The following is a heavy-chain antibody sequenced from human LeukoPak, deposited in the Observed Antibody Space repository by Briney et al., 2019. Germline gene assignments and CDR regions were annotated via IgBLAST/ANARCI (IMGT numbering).Heavy chain of an antibody. Sequence: GGSLRLSCAASGFTFSGSAMHWVRQASGKGLEWVGRIRSKANSHATASAASVKGRFTISRDDSKNMAYLQMNSLKTEDTAVDYCTRHDTTMLGVDIDYWGQGTLVTVSS. V-gene: IGHV3-73*01. CDR2: IRSKANSHAT. D-gene: IGHD3-3*01. CDR3: TRHDTTMLGVDIDY. CDR1: GFTFSGSA. J-gene: IGHJ4*02.